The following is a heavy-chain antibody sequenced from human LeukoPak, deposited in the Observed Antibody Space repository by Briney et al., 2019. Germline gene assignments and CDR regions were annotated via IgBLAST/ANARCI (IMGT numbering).Heavy chain of an antibody. CDR2: ISSSSSYI. V-gene: IGHV3-21*01. D-gene: IGHD6-19*01. CDR1: GFTFSSYS. CDR3: ARDPTTSSGWYFDAFDI. J-gene: IGHJ3*02. Sequence: GGSLRLSCAAPGFTFSSYSMNWVRQAPGKGLEWVSSISSSSSYIYYADSVKGRFTISRDNAKNSLYLQMNSLRAEDTAVYYCARDPTTSSGWYFDAFDIWGQGTMVTVSS.